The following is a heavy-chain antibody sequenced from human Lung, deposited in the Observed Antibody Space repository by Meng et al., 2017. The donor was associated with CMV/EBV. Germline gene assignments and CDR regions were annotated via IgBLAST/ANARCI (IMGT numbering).Heavy chain of an antibody. CDR1: GFTFSSYT. D-gene: IGHD1-7*01. Sequence: ESLKISXAASGFTFSSYTMHWVRQAPGKGLEWVSLIRSSSSYTYYADSLKGRFTISRDNAKNSLYLQMNSLRAEDTAVYYCARDPTRYNWNYGNWFFDLWGRGTLVTFSS. J-gene: IGHJ2*01. CDR3: ARDPTRYNWNYGNWFFDL. CDR2: IRSSSSYT. V-gene: IGHV3-21*01.